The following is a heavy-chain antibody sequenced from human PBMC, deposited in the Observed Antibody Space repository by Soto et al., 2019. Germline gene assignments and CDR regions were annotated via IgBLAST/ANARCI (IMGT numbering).Heavy chain of an antibody. J-gene: IGHJ4*02. Sequence: GESLKISCKGSGYSFTSYWISWVRQMPGKGLEWMGRIDPSDSYTNYSPSFQGHVTISADKSISTAYLQWSSLKASDTAMYYCARITGGRGYSGYDPYYFDYWGQGTLVTVSS. CDR2: IDPSDSYT. CDR1: GYSFTSYW. CDR3: ARITGGRGYSGYDPYYFDY. V-gene: IGHV5-10-1*01. D-gene: IGHD5-12*01.